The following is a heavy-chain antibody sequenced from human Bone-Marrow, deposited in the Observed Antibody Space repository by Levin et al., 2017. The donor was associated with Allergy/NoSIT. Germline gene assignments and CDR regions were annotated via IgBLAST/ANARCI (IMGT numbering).Heavy chain of an antibody. D-gene: IGHD2-15*01. CDR1: GDTLSTYT. Sequence: AASVKVSCKTSGDTLSTYTVTWVRQAPGQGLEWMGGILPIFGITNYAQKFLGRATITADESTSTVSMELRSLTSEDTAVYYCARGSCSAGSCYPRGVGNAMDVWGQGTTVSVSS. J-gene: IGHJ6*02. CDR2: ILPIFGIT. CDR3: ARGSCSAGSCYPRGVGNAMDV. V-gene: IGHV1-69*13.